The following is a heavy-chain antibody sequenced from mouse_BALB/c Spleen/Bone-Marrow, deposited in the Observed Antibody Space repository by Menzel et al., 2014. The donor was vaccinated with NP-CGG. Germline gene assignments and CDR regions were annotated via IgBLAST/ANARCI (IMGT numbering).Heavy chain of an antibody. Sequence: EVQLVESGGGLVQPKGSLKLSCAASGFTFNTHAMNWVRQVPGKGLEWVARIRSKSNNYATYYADSVKDRFTIFRDDSQSMLYLQMNNLKTEAPPMYYCERREYDNYGGFASWGQGTLVTVSA. J-gene: IGHJ3*01. CDR3: ERREYDNYGGFAS. V-gene: IGHV10-1*02. CDR1: GFTFNTHA. D-gene: IGHD2-1*01. CDR2: IRSKSNNYAT.